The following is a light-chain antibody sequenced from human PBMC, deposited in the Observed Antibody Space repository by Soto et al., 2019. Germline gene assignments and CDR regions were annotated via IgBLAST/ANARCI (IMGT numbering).Light chain of an antibody. V-gene: IGLV2-23*01. CDR1: SSDVGNYNL. CDR3: CSFARRSTLI. J-gene: IGLJ2*01. CDR2: EGG. Sequence: QSALTQPASVSGSPGQSITISCTGTSSDVGNYNLVSWYQQYPGKAPKLMIYEGGKRPSGVSNRFSGSKSGKTASLTISGLQAEDEADYYCCSFARRSTLIFGGGTQLTVL.